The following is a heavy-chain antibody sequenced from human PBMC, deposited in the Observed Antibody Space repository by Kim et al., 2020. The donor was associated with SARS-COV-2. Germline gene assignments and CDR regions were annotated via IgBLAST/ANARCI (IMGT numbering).Heavy chain of an antibody. D-gene: IGHD5-18*01. CDR2: IYSSGTA. CDR3: ARDSEDSYGYGFDI. CDR1: GGSISSYY. J-gene: IGHJ3*02. V-gene: IGHV4-4*07. Sequence: SETLSLTCTVSGGSISSYYWNWIRQPAGKGLEWIGHIYSSGTANYNPSLKSRVTMSVDTSKNQFSLRVNSVTAADTAVYYCARDSEDSYGYGFDIWGQGTMVSVSS.